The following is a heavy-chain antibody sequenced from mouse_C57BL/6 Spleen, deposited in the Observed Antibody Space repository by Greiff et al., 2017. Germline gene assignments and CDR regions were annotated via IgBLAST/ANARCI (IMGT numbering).Heavy chain of an antibody. V-gene: IGHV1-81*01. CDR3: AREHYGSSYDYAMDY. CDR1: GYTFTSYG. CDR2: IYPRSGNT. D-gene: IGHD1-1*01. J-gene: IGHJ4*01. Sequence: QVQLKQSGAELARPGASVKLSCKASGYTFTSYGISWVKQRTGQGLEWIGEIYPRSGNTYYNEKFKGKATLTADKSSSTAYMELRSLTSEDSAVYFCAREHYGSSYDYAMDYWGQGTSVTVSS.